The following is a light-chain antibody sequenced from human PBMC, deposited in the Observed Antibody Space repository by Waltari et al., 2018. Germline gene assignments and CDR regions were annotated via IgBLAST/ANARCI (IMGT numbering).Light chain of an antibody. CDR2: DAS. V-gene: IGKV1-5*01. CDR3: QQYSSFST. Sequence: DIQMTQSPSMLSASVGDRVTITCRASQTIRGWLAWYQLKPGLRPKLLIYDASNLGGGVPSRFSGSGFGTNFTLTISSLQPDDFATYYCQQYSSFSTFGLGTKV. CDR1: QTIRGW. J-gene: IGKJ1*01.